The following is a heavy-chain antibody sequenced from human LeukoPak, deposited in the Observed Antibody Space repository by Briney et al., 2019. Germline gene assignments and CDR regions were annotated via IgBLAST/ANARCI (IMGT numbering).Heavy chain of an antibody. J-gene: IGHJ5*02. V-gene: IGHV4-59*01. CDR2: NYYSGST. CDR1: GGSISSYY. D-gene: IGHD3-10*01. CDR3: ARDRRITMVRGVIIDKPVGFDP. Sequence: SETLSLTCTVSGGSISSYYWSWIRQPPGKGLEWIGYNYYSGSTNYNPSLKSRVTISVDTSKNQFSLKLSSVTAADTAVYYCARDRRITMVRGVIIDKPVGFDPWGQGTLVTVSS.